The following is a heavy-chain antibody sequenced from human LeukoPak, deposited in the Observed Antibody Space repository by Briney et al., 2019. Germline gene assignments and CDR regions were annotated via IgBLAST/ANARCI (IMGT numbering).Heavy chain of an antibody. Sequence: PSETLSLTCAVYGGSFSGYYWSWIRQPPGKGLEWIGEINHSGSTNHNQSLKSRVTISVDTSKNQFSLKLSSVTAADTAVYYCARTLTACFDYWGQGTLVTVSS. CDR1: GGSFSGYY. V-gene: IGHV4-34*01. CDR3: ARTLTACFDY. CDR2: INHSGST. D-gene: IGHD3-9*01. J-gene: IGHJ4*02.